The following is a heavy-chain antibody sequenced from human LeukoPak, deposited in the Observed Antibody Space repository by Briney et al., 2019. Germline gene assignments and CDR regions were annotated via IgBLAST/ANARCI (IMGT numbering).Heavy chain of an antibody. J-gene: IGHJ4*02. CDR3: ARESTRNVCWKDY. V-gene: IGHV4-38-2*02. Sequence: SETLSLTCTVSGYSISSGYYWGWIRQPPGKGPEWIGSIYHSGSTYYNPSLKSRVTISVDTSKNQFSLKLSSVTAADTAVYYCARESTRNVCWKDYWGQGTPVTVSS. CDR2: IYHSGST. CDR1: GYSISSGYY. D-gene: IGHD2-2*01.